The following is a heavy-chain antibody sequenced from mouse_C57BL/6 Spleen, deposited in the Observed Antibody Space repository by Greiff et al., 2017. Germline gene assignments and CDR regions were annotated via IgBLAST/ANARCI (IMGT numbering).Heavy chain of an antibody. Sequence: QVQLQQSGAELVRPGASVKLSCKASGYTFTDYYINWVKQRPGQGLEWIARIYPGSGNTYYNEKFKGKATLTADKSSSTAYMQLSSLTSEYSAVYFFARGGDGYGLGGYWGQGTTLTVSS. J-gene: IGHJ2*01. D-gene: IGHD2-3*01. V-gene: IGHV1-76*01. CDR2: IYPGSGNT. CDR3: ARGGDGYGLGGY. CDR1: GYTFTDYY.